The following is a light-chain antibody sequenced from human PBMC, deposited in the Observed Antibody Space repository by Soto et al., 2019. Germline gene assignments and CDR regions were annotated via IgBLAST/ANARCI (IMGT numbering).Light chain of an antibody. V-gene: IGLV2-14*03. CDR3: SSYPRSRTLVV. J-gene: IGLJ2*01. Sequence: QSALTQPASVSGSPGQSITISCTGTSSDVGGYKYVSWYQQHPGKVPKLMIYDVTNRPSGVSNRFSGSKSGNTASLTISGLQAEDEAHYYCSSYPRSRTLVVFGGGTKVTVL. CDR2: DVT. CDR1: SSDVGGYKY.